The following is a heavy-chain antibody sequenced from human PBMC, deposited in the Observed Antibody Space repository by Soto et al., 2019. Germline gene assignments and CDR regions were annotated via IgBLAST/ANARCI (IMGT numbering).Heavy chain of an antibody. Sequence: SETLSLTCAVYGGSFSGYYWSWIRQPPGKGLEWIGEINHSGSTNYNPSLKSRVTISVDTSKNQFSLKLSSVTAADTAVYYCASRSYCSGGSCYSPLDYWGQGTLVTVS. D-gene: IGHD2-15*01. CDR3: ASRSYCSGGSCYSPLDY. CDR2: INHSGST. V-gene: IGHV4-34*01. J-gene: IGHJ4*02. CDR1: GGSFSGYY.